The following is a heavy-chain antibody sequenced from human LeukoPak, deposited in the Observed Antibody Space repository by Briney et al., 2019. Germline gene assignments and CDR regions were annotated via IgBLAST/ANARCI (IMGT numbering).Heavy chain of an antibody. J-gene: IGHJ5*02. CDR1: SESSGGDD. CDR2: VSPGGST. D-gene: IGHD3-16*01. V-gene: IGHV4-34*01. CDR3: ARDGGTRLGFDP. Sequence: SETLSLTCAMHSESSGGDDWTWIRQPPGKGLEWIGEVSPGGSTRYNPFLRSRVTISLDTSRSRFSLRLSSVTAADTGVYYCARDGGTRLGFDPWGQGTLVTVSS.